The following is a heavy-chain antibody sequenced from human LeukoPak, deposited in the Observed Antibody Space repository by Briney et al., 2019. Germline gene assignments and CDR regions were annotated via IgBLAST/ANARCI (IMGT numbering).Heavy chain of an antibody. CDR3: ARVLSVPYLLDS. CDR1: GHSTTRGHY. Sequence: SETLSLTCAISGHSTTRGHYWAWFRQSPGKGLEWIATFFQSHRSFYNASLESRVTVSLDTSKSQFSLNLTSVTAADTAVYHCARVLSVPYLLDSWGRGTQVTVSS. J-gene: IGHJ4*02. V-gene: IGHV4-38-2*01. CDR2: FFQSHRS. D-gene: IGHD3-10*01.